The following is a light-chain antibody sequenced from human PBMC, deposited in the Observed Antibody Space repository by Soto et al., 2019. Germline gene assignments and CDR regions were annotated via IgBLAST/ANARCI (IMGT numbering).Light chain of an antibody. CDR3: SSYTSSSTLYV. CDR1: SSDVGGYNY. CDR2: DVS. V-gene: IGLV2-14*01. Sequence: QSALTQPASVSGSPGQSITISCTGTSSDVGGYNYVSWYQQHPGKAPKLMIYDVSNRPSGVSNRFSGSKSGNTAALTISGLQAEDAAAYSCSSYTSSSTLYVFGTGTKLT. J-gene: IGLJ1*01.